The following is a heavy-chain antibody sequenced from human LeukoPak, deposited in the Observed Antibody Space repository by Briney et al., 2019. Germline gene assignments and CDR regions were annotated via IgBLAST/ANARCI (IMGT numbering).Heavy chain of an antibody. CDR3: ARGVLRYFDWFDY. D-gene: IGHD3-9*01. CDR2: INHSGST. Sequence: KPSETLSLTCAVYGGSFSGYYWSWIRQPPGKGLEWIGEINHSGSTNYNPSLKSRVTISVDTSKNQFSLKLSSVTAADTAVYYCARGVLRYFDWFDYWGQGTLVTVSS. J-gene: IGHJ4*02. CDR1: GGSFSGYY. V-gene: IGHV4-34*01.